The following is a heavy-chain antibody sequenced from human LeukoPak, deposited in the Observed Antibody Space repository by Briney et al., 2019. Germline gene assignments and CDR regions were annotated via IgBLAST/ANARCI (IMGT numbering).Heavy chain of an antibody. D-gene: IGHD3-9*01. J-gene: IGHJ4*02. CDR3: AKAPDVLRYFDWLLYFDY. CDR1: GFTFSSYA. Sequence: GGSLRLSCAASGFTFSSYAMSWVRQAPGKGLEWVSAISGSGGSTYYADSVKGRFTISRDNSKNTLYLQMNSLRAEDTAVYYCAKAPDVLRYFDWLLYFDYWGQGTLVTVSS. CDR2: ISGSGGST. V-gene: IGHV3-23*01.